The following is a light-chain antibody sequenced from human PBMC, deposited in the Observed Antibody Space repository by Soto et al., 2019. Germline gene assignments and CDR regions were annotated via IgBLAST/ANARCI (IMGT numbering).Light chain of an antibody. V-gene: IGKV3-20*01. CDR1: QTVSSNY. CDR3: QQYGSAPQT. CDR2: DAA. Sequence: EIVLTQSPGTLSLSPGERATLSCRASQTVSSNYLAWYQQKVGQAPRLLIFDAATRATGVADRFSGSGSGTDFTLTITRLEPEDFAVYFCQQYGSAPQTFGQGTKVEIK. J-gene: IGKJ1*01.